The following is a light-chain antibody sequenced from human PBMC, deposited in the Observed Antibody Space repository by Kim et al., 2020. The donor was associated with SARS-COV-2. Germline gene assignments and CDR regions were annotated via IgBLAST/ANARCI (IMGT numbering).Light chain of an antibody. J-gene: IGLJ2*01. CDR2: EGS. V-gene: IGLV2-23*01. Sequence: GPSITISCTVTSSDVGSYNLVSWYQQHPGKAPKLMIYEGSKRPSGVSNRFSGSKSGNTASLTISGLQAEDEADYYCCSYAGSSTLVFGGGTQLTVL. CDR1: SSDVGSYNL. CDR3: CSYAGSSTLV.